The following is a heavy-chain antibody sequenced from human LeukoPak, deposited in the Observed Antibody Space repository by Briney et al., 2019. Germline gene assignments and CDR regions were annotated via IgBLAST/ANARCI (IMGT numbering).Heavy chain of an antibody. CDR3: AKYVVPADTRDAFDI. V-gene: IGHV3-23*01. J-gene: IGHJ3*02. CDR1: GFTFSSYS. CDR2: ISGSGGSA. D-gene: IGHD2-2*01. Sequence: GGSLRLSCAASGFTFSSYSMNWVRQAPGKGLEWVSAISGSGGSAYYADSVKGRFTISRDNSKNTLYLQMNSLRAEDTAVYYCAKYVVPADTRDAFDIWGQGTMVTVSS.